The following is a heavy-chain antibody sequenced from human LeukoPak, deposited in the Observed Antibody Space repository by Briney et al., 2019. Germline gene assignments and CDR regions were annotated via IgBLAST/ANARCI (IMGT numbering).Heavy chain of an antibody. Sequence: GGSLRLSCAASGFTFRSYAMSWVRRAPGKGLGWVSAISSNGRDTINADSVMERFTISRDKSTNTLYLQMNNLRAEDTAVYYCAKVVNSGNYYYFDYWGQGTLVTVSS. CDR2: ISSNGRDT. J-gene: IGHJ4*02. CDR1: GFTFRSYA. D-gene: IGHD1-26*01. V-gene: IGHV3-23*01. CDR3: AKVVNSGNYYYFDY.